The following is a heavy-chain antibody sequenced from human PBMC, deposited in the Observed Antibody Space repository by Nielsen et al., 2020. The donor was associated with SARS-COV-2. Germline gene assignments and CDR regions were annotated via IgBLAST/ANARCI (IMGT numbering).Heavy chain of an antibody. CDR2: IKQDGSEK. J-gene: IGHJ6*02. Sequence: GESLKISYAASGFTFSSYEMNWVRQAPGKGLEWVANIKQDGSEKYYVDSVKGRFTISRDNAKNSLYLQMNSLRAEDTAVYYCARDPVYCSSTSCYYYYGMDVWGQGTTVTVSS. V-gene: IGHV3-7*03. CDR1: GFTFSSYE. D-gene: IGHD2-2*01. CDR3: ARDPVYCSSTSCYYYYGMDV.